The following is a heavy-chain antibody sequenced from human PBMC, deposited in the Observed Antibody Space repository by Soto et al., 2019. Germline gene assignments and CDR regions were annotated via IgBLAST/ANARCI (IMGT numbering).Heavy chain of an antibody. J-gene: IGHJ5*02. D-gene: IGHD3-10*01. CDR1: GGSISTSANH. Sequence: QVQLQESGPGLVRPSQTLSLSCTVSGGSISTSANHWSWIRQHPGEGLEWIGYIYYSGGTYYSPSLKGRVTMSIDASKNQFSLKLSSVTAADTAVYYGAKGVRGVPNWFDPWGQGTLVTVSS. V-gene: IGHV4-31*03. CDR2: IYYSGGT. CDR3: AKGVRGVPNWFDP.